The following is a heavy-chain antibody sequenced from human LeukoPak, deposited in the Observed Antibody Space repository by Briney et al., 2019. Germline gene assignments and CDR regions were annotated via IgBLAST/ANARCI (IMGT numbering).Heavy chain of an antibody. CDR1: GFSSKSYS. CDR2: ISSSGGYI. Sequence: GGSLRLSCAASGFSSKSYSMTWVRQAPGKGLAWVATISSSGGYIYYADSVKGRFTISRDTVQNSLFLQLNSLRVEDTAVYNCARLRDTVTSASDYWGQGTLVTVSS. CDR3: ARLRDTVTSASDY. V-gene: IGHV3-21*01. D-gene: IGHD5-18*01. J-gene: IGHJ4*02.